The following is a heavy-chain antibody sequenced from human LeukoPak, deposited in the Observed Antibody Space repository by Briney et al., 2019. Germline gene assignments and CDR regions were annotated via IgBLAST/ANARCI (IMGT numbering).Heavy chain of an antibody. J-gene: IGHJ3*02. CDR2: IYYSGST. Sequence: SETLSLTCTVSGGSISSYYWGWIRQPPGKGLEWIGSIYYSGSTYYNPSLKSRVTISVDTSKNQFSLKLSSVTAADTAVYYCARHMNYYDSSGYYLNTPSDAFDIWGQGTMVTVSS. CDR3: ARHMNYYDSSGYYLNTPSDAFDI. CDR1: GGSISSYY. V-gene: IGHV4-39*01. D-gene: IGHD3-22*01.